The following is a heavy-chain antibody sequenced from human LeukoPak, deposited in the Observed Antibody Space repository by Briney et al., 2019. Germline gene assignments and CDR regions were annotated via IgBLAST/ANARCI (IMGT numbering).Heavy chain of an antibody. Sequence: GASVKVSCKASGYTFTGHYMHWVRQAPGHGLEWMGWINPNSGGTNYAQKFQGRVTMTRDTSISTAYMELSRLRSDDTAVYYCARTYDILTGYSYFDYWGQGTLVTVSS. CDR3: ARTYDILTGYSYFDY. D-gene: IGHD3-9*01. V-gene: IGHV1-2*02. CDR2: INPNSGGT. J-gene: IGHJ4*02. CDR1: GYTFTGHY.